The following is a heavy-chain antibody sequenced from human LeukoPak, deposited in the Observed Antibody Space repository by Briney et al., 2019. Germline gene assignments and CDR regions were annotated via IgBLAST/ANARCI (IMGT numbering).Heavy chain of an antibody. CDR2: IIPIFGTA. CDR3: ARAVGDYGWYFDY. D-gene: IGHD4-17*01. J-gene: IGHJ4*02. V-gene: IGHV1-69*13. CDR1: GGTFSSYA. Sequence: SVKVPCKASGGTFSSYAISWVRQAPGQGLEWMGGIIPIFGTANYAQKFQGRVTITADESTSTAYMELSSLRSEDTAVYYCARAVGDYGWYFDYWGQGTLVTVSS.